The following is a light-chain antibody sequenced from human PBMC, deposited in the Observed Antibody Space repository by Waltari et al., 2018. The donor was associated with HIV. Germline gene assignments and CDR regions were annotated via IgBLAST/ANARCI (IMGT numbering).Light chain of an antibody. V-gene: IGLV4-69*01. Sequence: QIILTQSPSASASPGASVKLTCTLSSEHSNFAIAWPQQQPEKGPRYLMKLNSDGSHTKGDGIPDRFSGSSSGAERYLSISSLHSDDEADYYCQTWGMGIVVFGGGTKLTVL. CDR1: SEHSNFA. J-gene: IGLJ3*02. CDR3: QTWGMGIVV. CDR2: LNSDGSH.